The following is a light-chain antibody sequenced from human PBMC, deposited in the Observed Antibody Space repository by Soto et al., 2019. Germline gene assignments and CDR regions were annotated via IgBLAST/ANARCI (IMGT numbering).Light chain of an antibody. CDR1: QSISRY. V-gene: IGKV1-39*01. Sequence: DIQMTQSPSPLSASVGDRVTITCRASQSISRYLNWYQHKPGEAPRLLMYGASSLQSGVPSRFSGSGSGKDFTLTISSLQPEDFAIYYCQQSYSTLRTFGQGTKVEIK. J-gene: IGKJ1*01. CDR3: QQSYSTLRT. CDR2: GAS.